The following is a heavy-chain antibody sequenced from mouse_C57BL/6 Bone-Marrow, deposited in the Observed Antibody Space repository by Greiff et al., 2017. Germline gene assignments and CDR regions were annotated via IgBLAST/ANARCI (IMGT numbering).Heavy chain of an antibody. V-gene: IGHV1-81*01. CDR1: GYTFTSYG. J-gene: IGHJ2*01. Sequence: VMLVESGAELARPGASVKLSCKASGYTFTSYGISWVKQRTGQGLEWIGEIYPRSGNTYYNEKFKGKATLTADKSSSTAYMELRSLTSEDSAVYFCARGGEFPYFDYWGQGTTLTVSS. CDR3: ARGGEFPYFDY. CDR2: IYPRSGNT.